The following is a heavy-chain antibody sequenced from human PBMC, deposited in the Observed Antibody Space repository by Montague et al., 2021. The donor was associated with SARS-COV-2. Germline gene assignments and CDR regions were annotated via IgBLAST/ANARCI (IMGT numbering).Heavy chain of an antibody. CDR2: ISYDGSNK. V-gene: IGHV3-30*04. CDR1: GFTFSSYA. Sequence: SLRLSCAASGFTFSSYAMHWVRQAPGKGLEWVAVISYDGSNKYYADSVKGRFTISRDNSKNTLYLQMNSLRAEDTAVYYCARDLAKVVAAPHDDYYYYYGMDAWGQGTTVTVSS. CDR3: ARDLAKVVAAPHDDYYYYYGMDA. J-gene: IGHJ6*02. D-gene: IGHD2-15*01.